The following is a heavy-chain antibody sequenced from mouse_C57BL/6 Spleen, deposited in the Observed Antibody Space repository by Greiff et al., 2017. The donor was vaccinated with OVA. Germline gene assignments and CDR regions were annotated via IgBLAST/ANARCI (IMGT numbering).Heavy chain of an antibody. J-gene: IGHJ1*03. Sequence: VQLQESGAELVKPGASVKLSCKASGYTFTEYTIHWVKQRSGQGLEWIGWFYPGSGSLKYNEKFKDKATLTADKSSSTVYMELSRLTSEDSAVYFCARHEDRGIYYGNPYWYFDVWGTGTTVTVSS. CDR3: ARHEDRGIYYGNPYWYFDV. V-gene: IGHV1-62-2*01. CDR2: FYPGSGSL. CDR1: GYTFTEYT. D-gene: IGHD2-1*01.